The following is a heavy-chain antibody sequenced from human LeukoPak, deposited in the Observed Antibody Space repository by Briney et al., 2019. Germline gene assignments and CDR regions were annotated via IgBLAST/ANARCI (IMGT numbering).Heavy chain of an antibody. Sequence: SVKVSCKASGGAFSSYTISWVRQAPGQGLEWMGRIIPILGIANYAQKFQGRVTITADKSTSTAYMELSSLRSEDTAVYYCAREYGSGSYYYYGMDVWGQGTTVTVSS. J-gene: IGHJ6*02. V-gene: IGHV1-69*04. D-gene: IGHD3-10*01. CDR2: IIPILGIA. CDR1: GGAFSSYT. CDR3: AREYGSGSYYYYGMDV.